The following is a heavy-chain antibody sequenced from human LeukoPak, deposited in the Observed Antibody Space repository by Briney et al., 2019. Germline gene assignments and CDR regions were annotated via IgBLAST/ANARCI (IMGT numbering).Heavy chain of an antibody. V-gene: IGHV4-34*01. CDR3: ARLRELTGTWALDY. J-gene: IGHJ4*02. D-gene: IGHD3-9*01. CDR2: INHSGRT. Sequence: SETLSLTCAVYGGSFSGYYWSWIRQPPGKGLEWIGEINHSGRTNYNPSLKSRVTISADTSKNQFSLKLSSVTAADTAVYYCARLRELTGTWALDYWGQGTLVTVSS. CDR1: GGSFSGYY.